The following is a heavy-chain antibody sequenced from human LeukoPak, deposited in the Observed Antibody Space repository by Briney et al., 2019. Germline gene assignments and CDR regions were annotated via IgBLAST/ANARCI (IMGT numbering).Heavy chain of an antibody. Sequence: SETLSLTCPVSGGSISSGGYYWGWIRQPPGEGLEGVGYIYYSGSTYYNPSLKSRVTISVDTSKNQFSLKLSSVTAADTAVYYCARAGSSWYRGYFDYWGQGTLVTVSS. J-gene: IGHJ4*02. CDR1: GGSISSGGYY. CDR3: ARAGSSWYRGYFDY. V-gene: IGHV4-30-4*01. CDR2: IYYSGST. D-gene: IGHD6-13*01.